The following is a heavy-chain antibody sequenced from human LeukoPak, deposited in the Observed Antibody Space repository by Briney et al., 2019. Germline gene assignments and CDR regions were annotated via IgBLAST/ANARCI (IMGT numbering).Heavy chain of an antibody. CDR1: GFSFSSYW. D-gene: IGHD2-2*01. CDR2: IKQDGNEK. Sequence: GGSLRLSCAASGFSFSSYWMSWVRQAPGKGLEWVANIKQDGNEKYYVDSMKGRFTISRDNAKNSLYLQMNSLRAEDTAVYYCARGRGIVVVPAAPNGIHDAFDIWGQGTMVTVSS. CDR3: ARGRGIVVVPAAPNGIHDAFDI. J-gene: IGHJ3*02. V-gene: IGHV3-7*01.